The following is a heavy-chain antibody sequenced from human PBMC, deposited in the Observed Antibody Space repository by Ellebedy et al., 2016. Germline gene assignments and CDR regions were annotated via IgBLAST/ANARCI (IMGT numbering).Heavy chain of an antibody. CDR2: IIPIFGTA. D-gene: IGHD4-17*01. Sequence: SVKVSXKASGGTFSSYAISWVRQAPGQGLEWMGGIIPIFGTANYAQKFQGRVTITADESTSTAYMELSSLRSEDTAVYYCARAVTTVTTLNWFDPWGQGTLVTVSS. CDR1: GGTFSSYA. J-gene: IGHJ5*02. CDR3: ARAVTTVTTLNWFDP. V-gene: IGHV1-69*13.